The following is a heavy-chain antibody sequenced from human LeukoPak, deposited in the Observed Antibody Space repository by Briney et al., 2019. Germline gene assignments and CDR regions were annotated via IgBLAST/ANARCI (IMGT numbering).Heavy chain of an antibody. Sequence: SETLSLTCAVYGGSFSGYCWSWIRQPPGKGLEWIGEINHSGSTNYNPSLKSRVTISVDTSKNQFSLKLSSVTAADTAVYYCARGPTVLRYFDWLPQHWGQGTLVTVSS. CDR1: GGSFSGYC. CDR3: ARGPTVLRYFDWLPQH. J-gene: IGHJ4*02. D-gene: IGHD3-9*01. V-gene: IGHV4-34*01. CDR2: INHSGST.